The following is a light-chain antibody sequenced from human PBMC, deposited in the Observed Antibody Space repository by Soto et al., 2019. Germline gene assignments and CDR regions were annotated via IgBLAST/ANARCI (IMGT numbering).Light chain of an antibody. J-gene: IGKJ2*01. V-gene: IGKV2-30*01. CDR3: MQGTHWPYT. CDR1: QGLVDNDGYSY. CDR2: RIS. Sequence: VVMTQCPLSMAVTLGEPASVSCRSSQGLVDNDGYSYLSWFHQRPGQSPRRLIYRISNRDSGVPDRISGSGSGTDFTLKISRVEAEDVGVYYCMQGTHWPYTFGQGTHLEI.